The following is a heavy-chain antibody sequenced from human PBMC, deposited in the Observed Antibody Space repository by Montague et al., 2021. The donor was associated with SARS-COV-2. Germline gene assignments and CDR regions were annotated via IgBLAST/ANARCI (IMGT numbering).Heavy chain of an antibody. Sequence: SVKVSCKAAGYTFSSSDINWVRQATGQGPEWMGWMNPNSGNTGYAQKFQGRVTMTRNTAISTAYMELSSLTSEDTAVYYCARHYYYGLDLWGQGTTVTVSS. CDR1: GYTFSSSD. V-gene: IGHV1-8*01. J-gene: IGHJ6*02. CDR2: MNPNSGNT. CDR3: ARHYYYGLDL.